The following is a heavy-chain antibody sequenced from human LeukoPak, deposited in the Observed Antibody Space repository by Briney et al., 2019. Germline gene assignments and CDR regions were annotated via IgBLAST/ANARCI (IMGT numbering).Heavy chain of an antibody. CDR1: GFTFSSYG. J-gene: IGHJ4*02. D-gene: IGHD4-17*01. V-gene: IGHV3-33*08. CDR3: ARDLADYGDYEGLDY. CDR2: IWYDGSNK. Sequence: GGSLRLSCAASGFTFSSYGMHWVRQAPGKGLEWVAVIWYDGSNKYYADSVKGRFTISRDNSKNTLYLQMNSLRAEDTAVYYCARDLADYGDYEGLDYWGQGTLVTVSS.